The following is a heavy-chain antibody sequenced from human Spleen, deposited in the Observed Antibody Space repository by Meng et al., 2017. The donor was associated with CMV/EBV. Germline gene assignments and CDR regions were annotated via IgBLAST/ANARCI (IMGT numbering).Heavy chain of an antibody. J-gene: IGHJ4*02. CDR3: AREGGFVVVPAAKDY. CDR1: GYTFTGYY. CDR2: INPNTGGT. D-gene: IGHD2-2*01. V-gene: IGHV1-2*02. Sequence: ASVKVSCKASGYTFTGYYMHWVRQAPGQGLEWMGWINPNTGGTNYAQKFQGRVTMTRDTSISTAYMELSSLRSDDTAVYYCAREGGFVVVPAAKDYWGQGTLVTVSS.